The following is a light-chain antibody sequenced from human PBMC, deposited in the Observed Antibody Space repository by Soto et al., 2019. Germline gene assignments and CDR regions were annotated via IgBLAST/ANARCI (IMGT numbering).Light chain of an antibody. CDR1: QGIXSY. CDR3: QQYKHWPRT. J-gene: IGKJ1*01. V-gene: IGKV3-15*01. Sequence: TQSPATLSVSPGERATLSCRASQGIXSYFGWYQQKPGQAPRLLXYGASTRATDIPARLSGSGSGTEFTLTISSLQSEDSGVYYCQQYKHWPRTFGQGTKVDIK. CDR2: GAS.